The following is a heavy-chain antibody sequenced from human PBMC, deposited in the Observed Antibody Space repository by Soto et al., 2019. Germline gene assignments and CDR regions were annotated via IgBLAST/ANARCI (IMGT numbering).Heavy chain of an antibody. D-gene: IGHD3-3*01. Sequence: KVSCKASGYPFTRYSIRWVRQAPGQGLEWMGWISGYNGDTEYSKNFQGRLTMTIDTSTTTASMELRSLRSDDTAVYYCARASLTIFGAPYGMDVWGQGTSVTVSS. J-gene: IGHJ6*02. CDR2: ISGYNGDT. V-gene: IGHV1-18*04. CDR3: ARASLTIFGAPYGMDV. CDR1: GYPFTRYS.